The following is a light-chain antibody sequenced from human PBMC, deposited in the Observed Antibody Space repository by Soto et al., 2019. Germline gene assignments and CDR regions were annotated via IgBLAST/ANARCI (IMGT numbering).Light chain of an antibody. CDR1: QSVGSF. Sequence: EIVLTQSPATLSLSPGERATLSCRASQSVGSFLAWYQQKPGQAPRLLIYGASTRATGIPARFSGSGSGTEFTLTISSLQSEDFAVYYCQQYGSSPTTFGQGTRLEIK. V-gene: IGKV3-15*01. J-gene: IGKJ5*01. CDR2: GAS. CDR3: QQYGSSPTT.